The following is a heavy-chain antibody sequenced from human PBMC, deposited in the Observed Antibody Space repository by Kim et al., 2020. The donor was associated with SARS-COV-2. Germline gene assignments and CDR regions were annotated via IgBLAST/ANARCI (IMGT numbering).Heavy chain of an antibody. CDR3: ARKGARGGWNHYYYYIDV. Sequence: SVKVSCKASGGTFSSYAISWVRQAPGQGLEWMGGIIPIFGTANYAQKFQGRVTITADESTSTAYMELSSLRSEDTVVYYCARKGARGGWNHYYYYIDVWGKETTVTVSS. J-gene: IGHJ6*03. CDR2: IIPIFGTA. V-gene: IGHV1-69*13. D-gene: IGHD6-19*01. CDR1: GGTFSSYA.